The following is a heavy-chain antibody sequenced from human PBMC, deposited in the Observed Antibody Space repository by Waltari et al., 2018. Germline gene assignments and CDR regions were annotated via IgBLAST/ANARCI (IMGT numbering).Heavy chain of an antibody. J-gene: IGHJ4*02. CDR2: ISSSSSYI. CDR3: ARAQWEPHFDY. D-gene: IGHD1-26*01. Sequence: EVQLVESGGGLVKPGGSLRLSCAASGFTFSSESMNWVRQVPGKGLEWVSSISSSSSYIYYADSVKGRFTISRDNAKNSLYLQMNSLRAEDTAVYYCARAQWEPHFDYWGQGTLVTVSS. V-gene: IGHV3-21*01. CDR1: GFTFSSES.